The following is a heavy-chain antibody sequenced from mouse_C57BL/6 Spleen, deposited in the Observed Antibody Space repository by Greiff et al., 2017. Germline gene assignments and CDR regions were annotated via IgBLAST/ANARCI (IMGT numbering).Heavy chain of an antibody. CDR3: ARGGGRGWYFDV. CDR1: GYTFTDYN. CDR2: INPNNGGT. D-gene: IGHD3-1*01. J-gene: IGHJ1*03. V-gene: IGHV1-18*01. Sequence: VQLQQSGPELVKPGASVKIPCKASGYTFTDYNMDWVKQSHGKSLEWIGDINPNNGGTNYNQKFKGKATLTVDKSSSTAYMELRSLTSEDTAVYYCARGGGRGWYFDVWGTGTTVTVSS.